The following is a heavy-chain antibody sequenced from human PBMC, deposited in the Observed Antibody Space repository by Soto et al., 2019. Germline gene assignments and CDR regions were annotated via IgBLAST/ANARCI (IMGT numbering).Heavy chain of an antibody. D-gene: IGHD2-2*01. CDR2: IYHSGST. CDR3: ARVGSLYCSSTSCSGNWFDP. CDR1: GGSISSGGYS. V-gene: IGHV4-30-2*01. Sequence: SETLSLTCAVSGGSISSGGYSWSWIRQPPGKGLEWIGYIYHSGSTYYNPSLKSRVTISVDRSKNQFSLKLSSVTAADTAVYYCARVGSLYCSSTSCSGNWFDPWGQGTLVTVS. J-gene: IGHJ5*02.